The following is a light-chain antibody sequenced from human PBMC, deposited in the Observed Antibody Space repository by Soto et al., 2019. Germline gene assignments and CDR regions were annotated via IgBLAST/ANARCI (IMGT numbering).Light chain of an antibody. Sequence: AIQMTQSPSPLSASVGDRVTITCRASQAIYTYLVWYQQKAGKAPKLLIYDASTLQSGVPSRFSGSGSGTDFTLTISSLQPEDSATYYCQQVDHFPRTFGGGTKVDIK. CDR3: QQVDHFPRT. CDR1: QAIYTY. CDR2: DAS. J-gene: IGKJ4*01. V-gene: IGKV1D-13*01.